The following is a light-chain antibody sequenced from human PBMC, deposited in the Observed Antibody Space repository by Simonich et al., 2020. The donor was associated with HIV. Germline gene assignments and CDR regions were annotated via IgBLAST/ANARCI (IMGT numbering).Light chain of an antibody. J-gene: IGKJ2*01. CDR3: QQYNNWPYT. Sequence: EIVLTQSPSTLSLSPGERATLSCRASQSVSSYLAWYQQKPGQAPRLLIYDASTRATGIPARFSGSGSATEFTLTISSLQSEDFVLYYCQQYNNWPYTFGQGTKLEIK. CDR1: QSVSSY. CDR2: DAS. V-gene: IGKV3-15*01.